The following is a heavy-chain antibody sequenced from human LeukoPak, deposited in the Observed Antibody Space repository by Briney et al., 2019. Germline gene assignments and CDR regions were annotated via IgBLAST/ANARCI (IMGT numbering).Heavy chain of an antibody. D-gene: IGHD3-10*02. Sequence: PGGALRLSCAASGLSVSSNYMSWVRQAPGKGLEWVSVLYSDGTTYYADSVKGRFTISRDNSKNTLYLQMNSLRAEDTAVYYCVRGMAVSMLYYFHYWGQGTLVTVSS. V-gene: IGHV3-66*02. CDR1: GLSVSSNY. CDR3: VRGMAVSMLYYFHY. CDR2: LYSDGTT. J-gene: IGHJ4*02.